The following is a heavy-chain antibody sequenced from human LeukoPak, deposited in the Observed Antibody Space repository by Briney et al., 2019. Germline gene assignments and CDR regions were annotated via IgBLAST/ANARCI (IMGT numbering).Heavy chain of an antibody. D-gene: IGHD1-26*01. CDR2: IWYDGNNK. CDR3: ASDHGAY. V-gene: IGHV3-33*01. J-gene: IGHJ4*02. Sequence: GGSLRLSCAASAFPFSTYGIHWVRQAPGKGLGWVAAIWYDGNNKYYADSVKGRFTISRDNSKSTLFLLMSGVRAEDTALYYCASDHGAYWGQGTLVTVSS. CDR1: AFPFSTYG.